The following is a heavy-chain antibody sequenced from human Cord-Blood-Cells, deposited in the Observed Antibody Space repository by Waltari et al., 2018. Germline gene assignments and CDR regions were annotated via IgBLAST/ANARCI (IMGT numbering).Heavy chain of an antibody. CDR3: ARGSASDMDV. Sequence: QLQLQESCPGLVKPSETLSLTCTVSGGSISSSSYYWGWIRQPPGKGLEWIGSIYYSGSTYYNPSLKSRVTISVDTSKNQFSLKLSSVTAADTAVYYCARGSASDMDVWGKGTTVTVSS. CDR1: GGSISSSSYY. V-gene: IGHV4-39*01. CDR2: IYYSGST. J-gene: IGHJ6*03.